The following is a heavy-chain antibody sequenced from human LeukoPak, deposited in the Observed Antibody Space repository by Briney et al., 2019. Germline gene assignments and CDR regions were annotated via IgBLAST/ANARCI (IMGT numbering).Heavy chain of an antibody. V-gene: IGHV3-7*01. CDR2: IKQDGSEK. J-gene: IGHJ4*02. CDR3: ARVPTGSYVDY. Sequence: GGSLRLSCAASGFTFSSYWMSWVRQAPGKGLEWVANIKQDGSEKYYVDSVKGRFAISRDNAKNSLYLQMNSLRAEDTAVYYCARVPTGSYVDYWGQGTLVTVSS. CDR1: GFTFSSYW. D-gene: IGHD1-26*01.